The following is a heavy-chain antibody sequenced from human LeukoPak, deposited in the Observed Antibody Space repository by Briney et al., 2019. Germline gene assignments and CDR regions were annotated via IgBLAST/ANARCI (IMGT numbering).Heavy chain of an antibody. J-gene: IGHJ6*02. CDR3: ARGYLWNWGNYYYYYGMDV. CDR2: IYTSGST. CDR1: DGSISSYY. V-gene: IGHV4-4*07. Sequence: SETLSLTCTVSDGSISSYYWSWIRQPAGKGLEWIGRIYTSGSTNYNPSLKSRVTMSVDTSKNQFSLKLSSVTAADTAVYYCARGYLWNWGNYYYYYGMDVWGQGTTVTVSS. D-gene: IGHD7-27*01.